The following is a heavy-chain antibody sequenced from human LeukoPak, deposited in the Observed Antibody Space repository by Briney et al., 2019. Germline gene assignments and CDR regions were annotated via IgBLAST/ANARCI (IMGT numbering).Heavy chain of an antibody. CDR1: GFTFSDYS. CDR3: ARDLGSGSRYFDY. J-gene: IGHJ4*02. CDR2: ISSYSDYI. D-gene: IGHD3-10*01. Sequence: GGSLRLSCAASGFTFSDYSVNWVRQVPGKGLEWVSSISSYSDYIKYADSVKGRFTISRDNAKNLLYLQMNSLRAEDTAVYYCARDLGSGSRYFDYWGQGTLVTVSS. V-gene: IGHV3-21*01.